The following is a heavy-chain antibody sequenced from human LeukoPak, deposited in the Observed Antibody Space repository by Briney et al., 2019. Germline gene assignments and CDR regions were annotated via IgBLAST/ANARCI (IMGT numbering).Heavy chain of an antibody. CDR2: IYSGGST. CDR3: AKDVGKWESLHFFDY. CDR1: GFTVSSNY. J-gene: IGHJ4*02. D-gene: IGHD1-26*01. Sequence: GGSLRLSCAASGFTVSSNYMSWVRQAPGKGLEWVSVIYSGGSTYYADSVTGRFTISRDNSRNTLYLQMNSLRGDDTAVYYCAKDVGKWESLHFFDYWGQGTLVTVSS. V-gene: IGHV3-53*01.